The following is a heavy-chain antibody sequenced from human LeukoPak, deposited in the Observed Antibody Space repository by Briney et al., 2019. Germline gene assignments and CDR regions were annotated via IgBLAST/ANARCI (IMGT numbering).Heavy chain of an antibody. CDR3: VRHQAYAWTHFEY. CDR1: GYSFTSYW. Sequence: GESLKISCQGSGYSFTSYWIGWVRQMPGKGLEWMGIIYPGDSDTRYSPSFQGQVTISADKSISTAYLQWSSLKAADTAMYYGVRHQAYAWTHFEYWGQGTLVTVSS. CDR2: IYPGDSDT. V-gene: IGHV5-51*01. D-gene: IGHD3/OR15-3a*01. J-gene: IGHJ4*02.